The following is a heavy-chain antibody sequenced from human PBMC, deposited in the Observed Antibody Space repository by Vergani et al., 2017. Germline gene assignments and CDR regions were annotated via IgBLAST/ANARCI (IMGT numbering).Heavy chain of an antibody. CDR3: ARDFLTRVTTLDSYYMGV. J-gene: IGHJ6*03. D-gene: IGHD1-1*01. CDR1: GFSFSDHY. CDR2: ISNSGNTI. V-gene: IGHV3-11*01. Sequence: QVQLVESGGGLVKPGGSLRLSCSASGFSFSDHYMTWIRQAPGKGLEWVSYISNSGNTIEYADSVKGRFSISRDNAKSSLFLQMDSLRAEDTAVYYCARDFLTRVTTLDSYYMGVWGKGTTVTVSS.